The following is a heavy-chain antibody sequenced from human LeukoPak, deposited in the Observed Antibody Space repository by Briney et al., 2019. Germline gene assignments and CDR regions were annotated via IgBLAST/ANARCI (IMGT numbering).Heavy chain of an antibody. D-gene: IGHD4-17*01. J-gene: IGHJ4*02. CDR2: ISYDGSNK. V-gene: IGHV3-30-3*01. CDR1: GFTFSSYA. CDR3: ARDYGDYGNDY. Sequence: GGSLRLSCAASGFTFSSYAMSWVRQAPGKGLEWVAVISYDGSNKYYADFVKGRFTISRDNSKNTLYLQMNSLRAEDTAVYYCARDYGDYGNDYWGQGTLVTVSS.